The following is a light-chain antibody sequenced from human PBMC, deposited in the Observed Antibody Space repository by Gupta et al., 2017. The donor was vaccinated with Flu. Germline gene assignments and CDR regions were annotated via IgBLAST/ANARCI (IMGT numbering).Light chain of an antibody. Sequence: SYELTQPPPVSVAPGQTARITCVGNNIESKSVHWYQQKPGQAPVLVVSDDSNRPSVIPERISGSNSGNTATLTISRVEAGDEADYYCQVWHITSDVIFGGGTRLTVL. J-gene: IGLJ2*01. CDR2: DDS. V-gene: IGLV3-21*02. CDR1: NIESKS. CDR3: QVWHITSDVI.